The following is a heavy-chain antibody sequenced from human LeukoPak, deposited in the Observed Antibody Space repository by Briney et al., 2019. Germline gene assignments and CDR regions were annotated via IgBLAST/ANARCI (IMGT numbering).Heavy chain of an antibody. V-gene: IGHV4-4*07. D-gene: IGHD2-2*01. J-gene: IGHJ4*02. CDR3: ARRFRGAMTHFDY. Sequence: SETLSLTCTVSGESINPYYWNWIRQSAGKGLEWIGHIYKSGTTNFNPSLTSRVTMSLDTSRNQFSLKLSSVTAADTAVYYCARRFRGAMTHFDYWGQGTLVTVSS. CDR1: GESINPYY. CDR2: IYKSGTT.